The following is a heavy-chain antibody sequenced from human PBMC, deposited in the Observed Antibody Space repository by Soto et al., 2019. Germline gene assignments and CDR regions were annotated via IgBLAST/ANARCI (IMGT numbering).Heavy chain of an antibody. Sequence: EVQLVESGGGLVKPGGSLRLSCAGSGFTFSSYKINWVRQAPGKGLEWVSSIGSSDIYTYYADSLKGRLIISRDNANNSVYLQINSLRAEDTAGYYCARDQVGMDVWGQGTPVTVSS. CDR2: IGSSDIYT. J-gene: IGHJ6*02. CDR3: ARDQVGMDV. V-gene: IGHV3-21*02. CDR1: GFTFSSYK.